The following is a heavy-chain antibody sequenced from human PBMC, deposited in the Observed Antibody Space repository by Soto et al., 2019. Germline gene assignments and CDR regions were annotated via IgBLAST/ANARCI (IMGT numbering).Heavy chain of an antibody. CDR3: AKDLYSNYGDAFDI. D-gene: IGHD4-4*01. CDR1: GFTFDDYA. CDR2: ISWNSDNI. Sequence: SPRLSCAASGFTFDDYAMHWVRQAPGKGLEWVSGISWNSDNIVYADSVKGRFTISRDNAKNSLYLQMNSLRAEDTALYYCAKDLYSNYGDAFDIWGQGTMVTVSS. J-gene: IGHJ3*02. V-gene: IGHV3-9*01.